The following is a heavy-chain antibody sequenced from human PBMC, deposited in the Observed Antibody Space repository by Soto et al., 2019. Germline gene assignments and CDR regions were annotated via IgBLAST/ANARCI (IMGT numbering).Heavy chain of an antibody. J-gene: IGHJ2*01. CDR1: GFTFSSYS. V-gene: IGHV3-21*01. CDR3: ARYGDYKIRYFDL. CDR2: ISSSSSYI. Sequence: EVQLVESGGGLVKPGGSLRLSCAASGFTFSSYSMNWVRQAPGKGLEWVSSISSSSSYIYYADSVKGRFTISRDNAKNSLYLQMNSLRAEDTAVYYCARYGDYKIRYFDLWVRGTLVTVSS. D-gene: IGHD4-17*01.